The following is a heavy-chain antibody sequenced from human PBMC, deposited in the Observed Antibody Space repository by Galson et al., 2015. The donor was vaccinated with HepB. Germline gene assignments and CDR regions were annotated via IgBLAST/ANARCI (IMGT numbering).Heavy chain of an antibody. J-gene: IGHJ3*02. Sequence: SLRLSCAASGFTFSSYSMNWVRQAPGKGLEWVSSISSSSSYIYYADSVKGRFTISRDNAKNSLYLQMNSLRAEDTAVYYCARMDYDSSGYYYAFSGWDLIAFDIWGQGTMVTVSS. D-gene: IGHD3-22*01. CDR2: ISSSSSYI. V-gene: IGHV3-21*01. CDR1: GFTFSSYS. CDR3: ARMDYDSSGYYYAFSGWDLIAFDI.